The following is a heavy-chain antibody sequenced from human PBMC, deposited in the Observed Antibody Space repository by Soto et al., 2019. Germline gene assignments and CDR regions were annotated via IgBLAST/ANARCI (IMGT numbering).Heavy chain of an antibody. CDR3: AAATTWNFHFPY. CDR1: GFTISTHG. V-gene: IGHV3-33*03. D-gene: IGHD1-7*01. J-gene: IGHJ4*02. CDR2: IWYDGSNK. Sequence: QAQLVESGGGVAQPGTSLRLSGAGSGFTISTHGMQWVRQAPGKGLEWLANIWYDGSNKFYAESVKGRFSISKDNSKNTLYLQMSSLRAEDTAVYYCAAATTWNFHFPYWGQGTQVTVSS.